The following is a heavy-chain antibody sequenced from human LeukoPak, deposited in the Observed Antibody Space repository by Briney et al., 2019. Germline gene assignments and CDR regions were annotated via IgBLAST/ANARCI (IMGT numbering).Heavy chain of an antibody. J-gene: IGHJ4*02. D-gene: IGHD3-22*01. CDR1: GYTFTVYY. Sequence: ASVKVSCKASGYTFTVYYTHWGRQAPGQGLEWMGWINPNSGGTSYAQKFQGRVTMTRDTSISTAYMELSRLRSDDTAVYYCARLDITMTPCWGQGTLVTVSS. CDR3: ARLDITMTPC. V-gene: IGHV1-2*02. CDR2: INPNSGGT.